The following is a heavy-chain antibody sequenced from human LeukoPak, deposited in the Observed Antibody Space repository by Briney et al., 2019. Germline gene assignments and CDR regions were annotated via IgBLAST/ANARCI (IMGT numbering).Heavy chain of an antibody. CDR1: GFTFSSYG. CDR2: ISYDGSNK. CDR3: AKDIRITMVRGGDYMDV. D-gene: IGHD3-10*01. Sequence: GGSLRLSCAASGFTFSSYGMHWVRQAPGKGLEWVAVISYDGSNKYYADSVKGRFTISRDNSKNTLYLQMNSLRAEDTAVYYCAKDIRITMVRGGDYMDVWGKGTTVTISS. V-gene: IGHV3-30*18. J-gene: IGHJ6*03.